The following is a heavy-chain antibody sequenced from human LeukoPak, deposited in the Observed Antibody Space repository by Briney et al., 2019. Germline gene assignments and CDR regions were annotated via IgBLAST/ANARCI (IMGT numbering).Heavy chain of an antibody. CDR3: AREIAVAVVGGDY. Sequence: DSVKGRFTISRDNAKNSLDLQMNSLRAEDTAVYYCAREIAVAVVGGDYWGQGTLVTVSS. J-gene: IGHJ4*02. D-gene: IGHD6-19*01. V-gene: IGHV3-7*01.